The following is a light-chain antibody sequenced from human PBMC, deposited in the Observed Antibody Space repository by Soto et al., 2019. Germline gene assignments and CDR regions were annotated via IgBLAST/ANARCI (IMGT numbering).Light chain of an antibody. V-gene: IGLV2-14*01. CDR2: DVR. CDR1: SSDVGGYNY. Sequence: QSVLTQPASVSGSPGQSITISCTGTSSDVGGYNYVSWYQQHPGKAPKLMIYDVRNRPSGVSNRFSGSKSVNTASLTISGLQAEDEADNYCSSYTSSSTYVFGTGTKVTVL. CDR3: SSYTSSSTYV. J-gene: IGLJ1*01.